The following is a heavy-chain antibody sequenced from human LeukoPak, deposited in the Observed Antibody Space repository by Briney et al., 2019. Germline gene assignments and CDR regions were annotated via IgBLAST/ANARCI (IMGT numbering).Heavy chain of an antibody. CDR2: INPNSGGT. D-gene: IGHD3-9*01. J-gene: IGHJ1*01. V-gene: IGHV1-2*02. CDR1: GYTFTGYY. Sequence: ASVKVSCKASGYTFTGYYMHWVRQAPGQGLEWMGWINPNSGGTNYAQKSQGRVTMTRDTSISTAYMELSRLRSDDTAVYYCARGIYDILTGFQNWGQGTLVTVSS. CDR3: ARGIYDILTGFQN.